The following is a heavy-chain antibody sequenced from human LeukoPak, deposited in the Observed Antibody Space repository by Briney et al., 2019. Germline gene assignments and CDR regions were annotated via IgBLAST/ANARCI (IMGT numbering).Heavy chain of an antibody. Sequence: SETLSLTCAVYGGSFSGYYWSWIRQPPGKGLEWTGEINHSGSSNYNPSPKTRVTITVHTSKNQCSLKLSSVTAADTAVYYCERGWRWLLTAFDIWGQGTMVTVSS. CDR3: ERGWRWLLTAFDI. CDR1: GGSFSGYY. D-gene: IGHD3-22*01. J-gene: IGHJ3*02. CDR2: INHSGSS. V-gene: IGHV4-34*01.